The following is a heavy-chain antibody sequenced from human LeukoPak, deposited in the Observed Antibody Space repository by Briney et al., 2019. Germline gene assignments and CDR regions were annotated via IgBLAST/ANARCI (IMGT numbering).Heavy chain of an antibody. CDR2: MSPNSGNT. D-gene: IGHD3-10*01. J-gene: IGHJ5*02. CDR3: AMKGITMVRGVIQVDWFDP. CDR1: GYTYTSYD. V-gene: IGHV1-8*01. Sequence: ASVKVSCKASGYTYTSYDINWVRQATGQGLEWMEWMSPNSGNTGYAQKFQGRVTMTRNTSISTAYMELSSLRSEDTAVYYCAMKGITMVRGVIQVDWFDPWGQGTLVTVSS.